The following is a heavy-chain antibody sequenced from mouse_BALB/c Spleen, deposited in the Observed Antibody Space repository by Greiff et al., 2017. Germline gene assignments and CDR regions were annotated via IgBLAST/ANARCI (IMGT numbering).Heavy chain of an antibody. CDR2: IDPANGNT. CDR3: ASIGYYGNPFAY. V-gene: IGHV14-3*02. CDR1: GFNIKDTY. Sequence: EVQLVESGAELVKPGASVKLSCTASGFNIKDTYMHWVKQRPEQGLEWIGRIDPANGNTKYDPKFQGKATITADTSSNTAYLQLSSLTSEDTAVYYCASIGYYGNPFAYWGQGTLVTVSA. D-gene: IGHD2-1*01. J-gene: IGHJ3*01.